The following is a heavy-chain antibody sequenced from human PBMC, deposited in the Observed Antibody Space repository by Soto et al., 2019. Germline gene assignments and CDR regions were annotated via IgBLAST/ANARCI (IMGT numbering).Heavy chain of an antibody. CDR2: IKQDGTER. V-gene: IGHV3-7*01. CDR1: GFTFGSYW. CDR3: ARDIAFMTSVTTSYYYYMDV. D-gene: IGHD4-17*01. Sequence: GGSLRLSCAASGFTFGSYWMSWVRQAPGKGLEWVANIKQDGTERYSVDSVKGRFTISRDNAKNSLYLEINSLRAEDTAVYYFARDIAFMTSVTTSYYYYMDVWGKGTTVTVSS. J-gene: IGHJ6*03.